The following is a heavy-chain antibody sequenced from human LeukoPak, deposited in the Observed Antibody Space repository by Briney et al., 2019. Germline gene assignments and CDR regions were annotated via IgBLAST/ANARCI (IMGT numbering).Heavy chain of an antibody. CDR1: GYTFTNYD. V-gene: IGHV1-8*01. CDR2: MNPNSGNT. J-gene: IGHJ4*02. Sequence: RASVKVSCKASGYTFTNYDINWVRQATGQGLEWLVWMNPNSGNTAYAQNFQRRVTMTRNTSISTAYMELRGLRSEDTAVYYCAGRLAAGGTTLHYWGQGTLVTVSS. CDR3: AGRLAAGGTTLHY. D-gene: IGHD6-13*01.